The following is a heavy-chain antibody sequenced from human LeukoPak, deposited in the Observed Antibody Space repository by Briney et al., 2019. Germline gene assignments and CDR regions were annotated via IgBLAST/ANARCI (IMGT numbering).Heavy chain of an antibody. CDR3: ARDWGWSPTPYFDY. V-gene: IGHV3-21*01. Sequence: PGGSLRLSCAASGFTFSSYSMNWVRQAPGKGLEWVSSISSSSSYIYYADSVKGRFTISRDNAKNSLYLQMNSLRAEDTAVYYCARDWGWSPTPYFDYWGQGTLVTVSS. J-gene: IGHJ4*02. D-gene: IGHD6-19*01. CDR2: ISSSSSYI. CDR1: GFTFSSYS.